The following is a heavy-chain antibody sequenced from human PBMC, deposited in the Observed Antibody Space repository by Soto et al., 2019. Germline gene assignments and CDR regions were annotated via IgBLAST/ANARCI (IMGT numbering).Heavy chain of an antibody. D-gene: IGHD3-9*01. V-gene: IGHV4-34*01. J-gene: IGHJ6*02. CDR2: INHSGST. CDR3: ASTKDYDILTGYSDDYYGMDV. CDR1: GGSFSGYY. Sequence: SETLSLTCAVYGGSFSGYYWSWIRQPPGKGLEWIGEINHSGSTNYNPSLKSRVTISVDTSKNQFSLKLSSVTAADTAVYYCASTKDYDILTGYSDDYYGMDVWGQGTAVTVSS.